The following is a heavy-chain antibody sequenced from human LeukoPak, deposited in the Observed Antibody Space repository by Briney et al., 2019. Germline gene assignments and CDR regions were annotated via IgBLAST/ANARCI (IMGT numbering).Heavy chain of an antibody. V-gene: IGHV1-24*01. J-gene: IGHJ4*02. CDR2: FDPEDGET. D-gene: IGHD2-21*02. CDR1: GYSLTELS. Sequence: ASVNLSLNVSGYSLTELSVHWVRHAPGQGLGRMGGFDPEDGETIYAQKFQGRVTMTEDTSTDTAYMELSSLRSEDTAVYYCATGRDVVVTDFDYWGQGTLVTVSS. CDR3: ATGRDVVVTDFDY.